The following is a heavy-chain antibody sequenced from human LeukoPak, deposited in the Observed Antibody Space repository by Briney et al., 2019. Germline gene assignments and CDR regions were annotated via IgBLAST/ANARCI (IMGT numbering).Heavy chain of an antibody. CDR2: ISAYNGNT. V-gene: IGHV1-18*01. CDR3: ARDVLWFGELFTDY. CDR1: GYTFISYG. D-gene: IGHD3-10*01. J-gene: IGHJ4*02. Sequence: ASVKVSCKASGYTFISYGISWVRQAPGQGLEGMGWISAYNGNTNYAQKLQGRVTMTTDTSTSTAYMEPRSLRSDHTAVYYCARDVLWFGELFTDYWGQGTLVTVSS.